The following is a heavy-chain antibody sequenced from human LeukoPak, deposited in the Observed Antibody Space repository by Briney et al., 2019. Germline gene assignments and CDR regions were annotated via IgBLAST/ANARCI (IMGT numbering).Heavy chain of an antibody. CDR1: GFTFNNYW. V-gene: IGHV3-7*01. CDR3: ASGYHYSGIYYLSFFDY. D-gene: IGHD3-10*01. J-gene: IGHJ4*02. CDR2: INQDDSQI. Sequence: GGSLRLSCATSGFTFNNYWLTWVRQPPGKGLEWVATINQDDSQIYYLESVEGRFTITRDNAKNSLHLQMNSLRAEDTAIYYCASGYHYSGIYYLSFFDYWGQGTLVTVSS.